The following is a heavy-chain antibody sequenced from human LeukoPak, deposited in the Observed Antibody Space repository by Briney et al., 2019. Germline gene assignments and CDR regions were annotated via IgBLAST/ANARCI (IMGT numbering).Heavy chain of an antibody. V-gene: IGHV3-7*01. D-gene: IGHD6-13*01. CDR3: ARVVGYSSSWYADY. CDR1: GFTFSRYW. J-gene: IGHJ4*02. CDR2: IKQDGSEK. Sequence: PGGSLRLSCAASGFTFSRYWMSWVRQAPGKGLEWVANIKQDGSEKFYVDSVKGRFTISRDNAKSSLYLQMSSLRAEDTAVYYCARVVGYSSSWYADYWGQGTLVTVSS.